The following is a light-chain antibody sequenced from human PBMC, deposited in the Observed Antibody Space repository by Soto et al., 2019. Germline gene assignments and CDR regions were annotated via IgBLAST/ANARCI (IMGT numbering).Light chain of an antibody. J-gene: IGKJ4*01. CDR2: AAS. CDR3: QRYYNAPFT. Sequence: DIPVTQHPSSLSASVGDRVTITCRATQGIKTNLAWYQQKPGETPKLLIYAASTLEPGIPPRFSGSGSGTDVTLTISNLQPEDVANYYFQRYYNAPFTFGGGNKVELK. CDR1: QGIKTN. V-gene: IGKV1-27*01.